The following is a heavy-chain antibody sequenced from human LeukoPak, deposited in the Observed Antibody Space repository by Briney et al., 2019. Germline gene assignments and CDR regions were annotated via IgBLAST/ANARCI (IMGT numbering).Heavy chain of an antibody. CDR2: ISSSSSYI. Sequence: GGSLRLSCAASGFTFSSYSMNWVRQAPGKGLEGVSSISSSSSYIYYADSVKGRFTISRDNAKNSLYLQMHSPRAEDTAVSDCARARLAIFGLVDYWGQGTLVTVSS. V-gene: IGHV3-21*01. CDR1: GFTFSSYS. J-gene: IGHJ4*02. CDR3: ARARLAIFGLVDY. D-gene: IGHD3-3*01.